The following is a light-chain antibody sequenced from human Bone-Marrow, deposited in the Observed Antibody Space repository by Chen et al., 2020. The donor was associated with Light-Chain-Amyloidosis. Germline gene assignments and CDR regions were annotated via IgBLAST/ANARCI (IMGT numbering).Light chain of an antibody. V-gene: IGLV3-25*03. Sequence: SFVLTPPPSVSVFPGQTSTTPCYVDELPKQYSCWYQQKPGQAPVLMIFKDTERPSGIPERFSGSSSGTTVTLTISGVQAEDEADYYCQSADSSGTYVEFGGGTKLTVL. CDR2: KDT. CDR1: ELPKQY. J-gene: IGLJ2*01. CDR3: QSADSSGTYVE.